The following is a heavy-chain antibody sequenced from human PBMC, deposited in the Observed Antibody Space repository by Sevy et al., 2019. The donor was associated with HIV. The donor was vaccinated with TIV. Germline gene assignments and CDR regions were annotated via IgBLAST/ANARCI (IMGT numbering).Heavy chain of an antibody. CDR3: ARVAIYYYYYYMDV. D-gene: IGHD2-15*01. CDR2: ISAYNGNT. Sequence: ASVKVSCKASGYTFTSYGISWVRQAPGQGLEWMGWISAYNGNTNYAQKLQGRVTMTTDTSTSTAYMELRSLRSDDTAVYYCARVAIYYYYYYMDVWGKGTTVTVSS. V-gene: IGHV1-18*01. J-gene: IGHJ6*03. CDR1: GYTFTSYG.